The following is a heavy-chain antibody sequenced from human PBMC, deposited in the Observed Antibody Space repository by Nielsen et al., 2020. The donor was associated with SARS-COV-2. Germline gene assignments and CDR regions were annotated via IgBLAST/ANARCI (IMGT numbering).Heavy chain of an antibody. D-gene: IGHD2-2*01. CDR2: IYHSGST. J-gene: IGHJ4*02. V-gene: IGHV4-4*02. CDR1: GGSISSSNW. Sequence: SETLSPTCAVSGGSISSSNWWSWVRQPPGKGLEWIGEIYHSGSTNYNPSLKSRVTISVDKSKNQLSLKLSSVTAADAAVYYCAGVVRIGYCSSTSRYHFDYWGQGTLVTVSS. CDR3: AGVVRIGYCSSTSRYHFDY.